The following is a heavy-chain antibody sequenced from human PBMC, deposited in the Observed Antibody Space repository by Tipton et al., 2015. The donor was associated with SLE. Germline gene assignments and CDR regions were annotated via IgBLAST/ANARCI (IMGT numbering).Heavy chain of an antibody. J-gene: IGHJ6*02. Sequence: QLVQSGAEVKKPGASVKVSCKASGYTFTSYGISWVRQAPGQGLEWMGRISAYNGNTNYAQKLQGRVTMTTDTSTSTAYMELRSLRSDDTAVYNCARSRGPGDATTAYYYYYGMDVWGQGTTVTVSS. CDR2: ISAYNGNT. CDR1: GYTFTSYG. CDR3: ARSRGPGDATTAYYYYYGMDV. D-gene: IGHD1-1*01. V-gene: IGHV1-18*01.